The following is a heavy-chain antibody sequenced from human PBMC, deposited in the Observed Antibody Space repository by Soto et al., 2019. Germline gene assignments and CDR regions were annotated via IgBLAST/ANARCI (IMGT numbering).Heavy chain of an antibody. D-gene: IGHD4-17*01. V-gene: IGHV4-59*01. CDR2: IKYSWSS. CDR1: GGSISSFY. J-gene: IGHJ4*02. Sequence: QVQLQESGPGLVKPSETLSLTCTVSGGSISSFYWSWIRQPPGKGLEWIGYIKYSWSSNHNPSLKSRVTISVDTSKHQFALKLTSVTAADTAIYYCARPLTTLTTPCFDYWGRGTLVTVSS. CDR3: ARPLTTLTTPCFDY.